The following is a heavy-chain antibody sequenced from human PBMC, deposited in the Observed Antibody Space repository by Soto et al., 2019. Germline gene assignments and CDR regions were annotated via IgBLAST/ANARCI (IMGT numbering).Heavy chain of an antibody. CDR2: INPRGGDT. J-gene: IGHJ5*02. V-gene: IGHV1-46*01. Sequence: GASVKVSCKASGYTFISYYMYWVRQAPGQGLEWMGVINPRGGDTKYAQKFQGRVSVTSDTATSTVSMELSSLRSDDTAVYYCARGFPSSSRLGWLDPWGQGTLVTVSS. CDR1: GYTFISYY. CDR3: ARGFPSSSRLGWLDP. D-gene: IGHD2-2*01.